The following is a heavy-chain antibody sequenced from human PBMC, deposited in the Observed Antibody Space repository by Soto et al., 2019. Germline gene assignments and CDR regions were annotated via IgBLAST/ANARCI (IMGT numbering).Heavy chain of an antibody. J-gene: IGHJ6*02. Sequence: SVKVSCKASGGTFSSYAISWVRQAPGQGLEWMGGIIPIFGTANYAQKFQGRVTITADESTSTAYMELSSLRSEDTAVYYCARLKGYCCSTSCPTYYYYYGMDVWGQGTTVTVSS. CDR2: IIPIFGTA. D-gene: IGHD2-2*01. CDR1: GGTFSSYA. CDR3: ARLKGYCCSTSCPTYYYYYGMDV. V-gene: IGHV1-69*13.